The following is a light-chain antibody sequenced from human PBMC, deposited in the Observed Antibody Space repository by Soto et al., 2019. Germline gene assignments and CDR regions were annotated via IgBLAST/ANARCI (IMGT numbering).Light chain of an antibody. J-gene: IGLJ2*01. CDR2: DVS. CDR1: SSDVGGYNY. CDR3: SSYTSSSTLGLV. V-gene: IGLV2-14*01. Sequence: QSVLPQPDSVSGSPGQSITISCTGTSSDVGGYNYVSWYQQHPGKAPKLMIYDVSNRPSGVSNRFSGSKSGNTASLTISGLQAEDEDDYYCSSYTSSSTLGLVFGGVTKLTVL.